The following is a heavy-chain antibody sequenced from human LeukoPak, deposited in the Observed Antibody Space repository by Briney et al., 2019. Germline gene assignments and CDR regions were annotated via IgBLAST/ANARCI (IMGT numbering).Heavy chain of an antibody. V-gene: IGHV3-30-3*02. Sequence: GGSLRLSCAASGFTFSGYPIHWVRQAPGKGLEWVAVISYDGSNKYYADSVKGRFTISRDNSKNTLYLQMNSLRAEDTAVYYCAKGDDFWSGYTFDYWGQGTLVTVSS. D-gene: IGHD3-3*01. CDR2: ISYDGSNK. J-gene: IGHJ4*02. CDR3: AKGDDFWSGYTFDY. CDR1: GFTFSGYP.